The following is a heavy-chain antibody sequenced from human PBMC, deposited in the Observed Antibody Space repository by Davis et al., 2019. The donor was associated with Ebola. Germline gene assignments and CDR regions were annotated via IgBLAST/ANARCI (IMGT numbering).Heavy chain of an antibody. Sequence: GGSLRLSCAASGFTFSIYAMSWVRQAPGKGLEWVSSISSSSYIYYADSVKGRFTISRDNAKNSLYLQMNSLRAEDTAVYYRARLRGCSGGSCYSVPYGMDVWGQGTTVTVSS. J-gene: IGHJ6*02. CDR3: ARLRGCSGGSCYSVPYGMDV. V-gene: IGHV3-21*01. CDR1: GFTFSIYA. CDR2: ISSSSYI. D-gene: IGHD2-15*01.